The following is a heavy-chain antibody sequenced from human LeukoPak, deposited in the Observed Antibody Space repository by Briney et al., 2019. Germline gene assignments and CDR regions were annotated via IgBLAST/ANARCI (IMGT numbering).Heavy chain of an antibody. V-gene: IGHV1-2*02. CDR3: ARPSRDTDSSGWTDFDY. Sequence: ASVKVSCKASGYTFTGYYMHWVRQAPGQGLEWMGWINPNSGGTNYAQKFQGRVTMTRDTSISTAYMELSRLRSDDTAVYYCARPSRDTDSSGWTDFDYWGQGTLVTVSS. CDR1: GYTFTGYY. CDR2: INPNSGGT. J-gene: IGHJ4*02. D-gene: IGHD6-19*01.